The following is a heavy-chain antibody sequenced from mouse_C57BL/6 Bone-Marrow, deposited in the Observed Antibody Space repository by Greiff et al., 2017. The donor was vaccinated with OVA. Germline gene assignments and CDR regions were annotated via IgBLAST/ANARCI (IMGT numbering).Heavy chain of an antibody. CDR3: TRHGALHYYGSSYGFFAY. Sequence: VQLVESGGDLVKPGGSLKLSCAASGFTFSSYGMPWVRQTPDKRLEWVATISSGGSCTYYPDSVKGRFTISRDNAKNTLYLQMSSLKSEDTAVYNFTRHGALHYYGSSYGFFAYWGQGTLVTVSA. V-gene: IGHV5-6*01. CDR1: GFTFSSYG. D-gene: IGHD1-1*01. J-gene: IGHJ3*01. CDR2: ISSGGSCT.